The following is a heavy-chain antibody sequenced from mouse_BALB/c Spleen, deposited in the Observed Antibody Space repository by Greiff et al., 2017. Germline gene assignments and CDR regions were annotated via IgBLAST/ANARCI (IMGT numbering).Heavy chain of an antibody. CDR2: ISYDGSN. Sequence: DVKLQESGPGLVKPSQSLSLTCSVTGYSITSGYYWNWIRQFPGNKLEWMGYISYDGSNNYNPSLKNRISITRDTSKNQFFLKLNSVTTEDTATYYCARERDYYDYRGYAMDYWGRGTSVTVSS. CDR1: GYSITSGYY. D-gene: IGHD2-4*01. J-gene: IGHJ4*01. CDR3: ARERDYYDYRGYAMDY. V-gene: IGHV3-6*02.